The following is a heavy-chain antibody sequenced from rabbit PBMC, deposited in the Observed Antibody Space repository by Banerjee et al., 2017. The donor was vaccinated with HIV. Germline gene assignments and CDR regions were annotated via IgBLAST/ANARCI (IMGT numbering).Heavy chain of an antibody. CDR2: INTSSANT. D-gene: IGHD4-1*01. Sequence: QEQLEESGGDLVKPEGSLTITCTASGFSFSNKYVMCWVRQAPGKGLEWIGCINTSSANTVYASWAKGRFTSSKTSSTTVTLQMTSLTAADTVTYFCARYHYTAGWDFTLWGQGTLVPVS. V-gene: IGHV1S45*01. CDR1: GFSFSNKYV. CDR3: ARYHYTAGWDFTL. J-gene: IGHJ4*01.